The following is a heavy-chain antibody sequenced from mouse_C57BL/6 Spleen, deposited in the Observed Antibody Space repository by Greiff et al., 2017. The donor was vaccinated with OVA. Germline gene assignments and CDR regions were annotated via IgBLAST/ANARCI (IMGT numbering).Heavy chain of an antibody. CDR2: ISDGGSYT. V-gene: IGHV5-4*03. J-gene: IGHJ2*01. CDR1: GFTFSSYA. Sequence: EVKLMESGGGLVKPGGSLKLSCAASGFTFSSYAMSWVRQTPEKRLEWVATISDGGSYTYYPDNVKGRFTISRDNAKNNLYLQMSHLKSEDTAMYYCARRTGTGYFDYWGQGTTLTVSS. CDR3: ARRTGTGYFDY. D-gene: IGHD4-1*01.